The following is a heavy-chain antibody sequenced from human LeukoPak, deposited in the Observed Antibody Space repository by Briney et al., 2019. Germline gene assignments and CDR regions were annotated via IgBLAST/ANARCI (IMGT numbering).Heavy chain of an antibody. Sequence: SETLSLTCTVSGGSISSSSYYWGWIRQPPGKGLEWIGSIYYSGSTYYNPSLKSRVTISVDTSKNQFSLKLSSVTAADTAVYYCARHEGYCSGGSCWFDPWGQGTLVTVSS. CDR1: GGSISSSSYY. D-gene: IGHD2-15*01. J-gene: IGHJ5*02. CDR2: IYYSGST. CDR3: ARHEGYCSGGSCWFDP. V-gene: IGHV4-39*01.